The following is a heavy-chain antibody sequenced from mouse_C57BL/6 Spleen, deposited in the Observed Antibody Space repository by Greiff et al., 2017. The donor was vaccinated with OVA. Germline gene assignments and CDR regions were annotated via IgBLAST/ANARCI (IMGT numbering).Heavy chain of an antibody. Sequence: VQLQQPGAELVKPGASVKMSCKASGYTFTSYWITWVKQRPGQGLEWIGDIYPGSGSTNYNEKFKSKATLTVDTSSSTAYMQLSSLTSEDSAVYYCARGGYDYDGDYYAMDYWGQGTSVTVSS. J-gene: IGHJ4*01. CDR1: GYTFTSYW. D-gene: IGHD2-4*01. CDR2: IYPGSGST. CDR3: ARGGYDYDGDYYAMDY. V-gene: IGHV1-55*01.